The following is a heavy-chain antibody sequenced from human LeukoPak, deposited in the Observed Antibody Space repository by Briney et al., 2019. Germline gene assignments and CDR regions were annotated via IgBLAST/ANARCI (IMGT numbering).Heavy chain of an antibody. CDR2: INHSGST. V-gene: IGHV4-34*01. CDR1: GGSFSGYY. D-gene: IGHD3-22*01. CDR3: ARGHDSSGYPFDY. Sequence: SETLSLTCAVYGGSFSGYYWSWIRQPPGKGVEWIGEINHSGSTNYNPSLKSRVTISVDKSKNQFSLKLSSVTAADTAVYYCARGHDSSGYPFDYWGQGTLVTVSS. J-gene: IGHJ4*02.